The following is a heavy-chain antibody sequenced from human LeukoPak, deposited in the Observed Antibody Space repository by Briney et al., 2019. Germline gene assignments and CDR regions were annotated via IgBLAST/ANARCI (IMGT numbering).Heavy chain of an antibody. D-gene: IGHD3-22*01. V-gene: IGHV1-69*05. CDR2: IIPIFGTA. CDR3: SSTYYDSSGYLTLSAFDY. CDR1: GGTFSSYA. J-gene: IGHJ4*02. Sequence: SVKVSCKASGGTFSSYAISWVRQAPGQGLEWMGRIIPIFGTANYAQKFQGRVTITTDESTSTAYMELSSLRSEATAVYYCSSTYYDSSGYLTLSAFDYWGQGTLVTVSS.